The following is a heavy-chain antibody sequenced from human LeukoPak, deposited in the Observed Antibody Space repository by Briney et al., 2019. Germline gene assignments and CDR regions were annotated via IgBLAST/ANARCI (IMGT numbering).Heavy chain of an antibody. Sequence: SETLSLTCAVYGGSFSGYYWSWIRQPPGKGLEWIGEINHSGSTNYNPSLKSRVTISVDTSKNQFSLKLSSVAAADTAVYYCARGQATTYGDYAPHYFDYWGQGTLVTVSS. CDR1: GGSFSGYY. D-gene: IGHD4-17*01. J-gene: IGHJ4*02. CDR3: ARGQATTYGDYAPHYFDY. V-gene: IGHV4-34*01. CDR2: INHSGST.